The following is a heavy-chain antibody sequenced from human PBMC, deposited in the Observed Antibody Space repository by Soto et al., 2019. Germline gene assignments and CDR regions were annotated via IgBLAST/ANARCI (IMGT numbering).Heavy chain of an antibody. CDR3: ARDGSSSPRGIDAFDI. V-gene: IGHV3-21*01. J-gene: IGHJ3*02. D-gene: IGHD6-6*01. CDR2: ISSSSSYI. CDR1: GFTFSSYS. Sequence: EVQLVESGGGLVKPGGSLRLSCAASGFTFSSYSMNWVCQAPGKGLEWVSSISSSSSYIYYADSVKGRFTISRDNAKNSLYLQMNSLRAEDTAVYYCARDGSSSPRGIDAFDIWGQGTMVTVSS.